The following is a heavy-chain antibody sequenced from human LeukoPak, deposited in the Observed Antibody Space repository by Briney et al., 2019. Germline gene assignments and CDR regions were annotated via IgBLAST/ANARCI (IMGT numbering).Heavy chain of an antibody. CDR3: ARDQATMIRNGFDV. D-gene: IGHD3-10*01. Sequence: GGSLRLSCAASGFTFSSYSMNWVRQAPGKGLEWVSVIYGGGKTYYADSVKGRFTFSRDNSKNMLFLQMNGLRVEDTAVYYCARDQATMIRNGFDVWGQGTTVTVSS. J-gene: IGHJ6*02. CDR2: IYGGGKT. CDR1: GFTFSSYS. V-gene: IGHV3-53*01.